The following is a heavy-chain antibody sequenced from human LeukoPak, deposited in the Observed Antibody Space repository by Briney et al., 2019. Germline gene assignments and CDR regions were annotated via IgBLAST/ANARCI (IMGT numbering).Heavy chain of an antibody. D-gene: IGHD1-26*01. J-gene: IGHJ4*02. CDR3: ATGQVGATLY. CDR2: FDPEDGET. CDR1: GYTFTGYY. Sequence: EASVKVSCKASGYTFTGYYMHWVRQAPGKGLEWMGGFDPEDGETIYGQKFQGRVTMTEDTSTDTAYMELSSLRSEDTAVYYCATGQVGATLYWGQGTLVTVSS. V-gene: IGHV1-24*01.